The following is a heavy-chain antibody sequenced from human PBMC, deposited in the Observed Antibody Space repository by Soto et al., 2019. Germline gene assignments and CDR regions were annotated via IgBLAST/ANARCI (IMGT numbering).Heavy chain of an antibody. CDR3: AREGEGSLLAFDI. D-gene: IGHD3-16*01. CDR2: INSDGSST. CDR1: GFTFSSYW. Sequence: GGSLRLSCAASGFTFSSYWMHWVRQAPGKGLVWVSRINSDGSSTSYADSVKGRFTISRDNAKNTLYLQMNSLRAEDTAVYYCAREGEGSLLAFDIWGQGTMVTVSS. V-gene: IGHV3-74*01. J-gene: IGHJ3*02.